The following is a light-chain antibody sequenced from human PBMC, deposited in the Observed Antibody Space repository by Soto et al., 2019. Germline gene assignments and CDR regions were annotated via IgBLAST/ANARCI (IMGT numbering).Light chain of an antibody. CDR2: GNS. CDR3: QSYDSSLSGFGV. J-gene: IGLJ3*02. Sequence: QSVLTQPPSLSGAPGQRVTISCTGSSSNIGAGYDVHWYQHLPGTGPKLLIYGNSNRPSGVPDRFSGSKSGTSASLAITGLQAEDEADYYCQSYDSSLSGFGVFGGGTKLTVL. V-gene: IGLV1-40*01. CDR1: SSNIGAGYD.